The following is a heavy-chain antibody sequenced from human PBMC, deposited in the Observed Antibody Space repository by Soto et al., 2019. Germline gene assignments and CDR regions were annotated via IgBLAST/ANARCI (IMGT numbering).Heavy chain of an antibody. CDR1: GGTFSSYA. CDR2: IIPIFGTA. V-gene: IGHV1-69*13. J-gene: IGHJ6*02. CDR3: ASSPYYDFWSGYYKHGMDV. Sequence: ASVKVSCKASGGTFSSYAISWVRQAPGQGLEWMGGIIPIFGTANYAQKFQGRVTITADESTSTAYMELSSLRSEDTAVYYCASSPYYDFWSGYYKHGMDVWGQGTTVTVSS. D-gene: IGHD3-3*01.